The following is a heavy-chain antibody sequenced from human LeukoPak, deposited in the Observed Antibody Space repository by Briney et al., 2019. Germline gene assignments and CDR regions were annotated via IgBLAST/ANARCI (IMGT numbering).Heavy chain of an antibody. D-gene: IGHD5-24*01. CDR1: GFIFSRYA. CDR2: ISSGGESP. Sequence: WGSLRLSCAASGFIFSRYAMSWVRQAPGKGLEWVCGISSGGESPYYADSVRGRFTISRDNSKNTLYLEINSLRAEDTAVYSCAKKSRDGYNPFDYLGQGTLVTVSS. J-gene: IGHJ4*02. CDR3: AKKSRDGYNPFDY. V-gene: IGHV3-23*01.